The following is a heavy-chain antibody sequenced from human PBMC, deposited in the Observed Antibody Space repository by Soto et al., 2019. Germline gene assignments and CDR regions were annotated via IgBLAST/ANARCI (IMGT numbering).Heavy chain of an antibody. V-gene: IGHV3-7*01. CDR1: GFTFTSYW. CDR3: TRAPRPLDY. Sequence: EVQLVESGGGLVQPGGSLRLSCTASGFTFTSYWMSWVRQAPGKGLEWVANIKQDGSEKSYVGSVKGRFTISRDNAKNSMYLEMSSLRADDTAVYYCTRAPRPLDYGGQGTLVNVSS. CDR2: IKQDGSEK. J-gene: IGHJ4*02.